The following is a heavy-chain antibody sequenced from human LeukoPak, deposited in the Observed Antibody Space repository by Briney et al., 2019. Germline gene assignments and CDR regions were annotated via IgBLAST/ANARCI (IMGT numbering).Heavy chain of an antibody. CDR3: ARDAGALTDDPYYFDY. Sequence: AGGSLRLSCAASGFTFSSYSMNWVRQAPGKGLEWVSSISSSSSYIYYADSVKGRFTISRDNAKSSLYLQMNSLRAEDTAVYYCARDAGALTDDPYYFDYWGQGTLVTVSS. J-gene: IGHJ4*02. CDR2: ISSSSSYI. V-gene: IGHV3-21*01. CDR1: GFTFSSYS. D-gene: IGHD3-9*01.